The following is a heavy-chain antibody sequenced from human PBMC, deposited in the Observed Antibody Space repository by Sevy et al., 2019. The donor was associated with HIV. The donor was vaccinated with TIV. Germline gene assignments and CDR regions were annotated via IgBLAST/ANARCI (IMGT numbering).Heavy chain of an antibody. CDR1: GHTISELS. CDR3: ATDIVVGRDY. J-gene: IGHJ4*02. V-gene: IGHV1-24*01. D-gene: IGHD2-2*01. CDR2: FDEDGET. Sequence: ASVKVSCKVSGHTISELSMHWVRQAPGKGLEWMGGFDEDGETLYAQKFQGRVTMTDDTSTDTAYMELSSLRSDDTAVYYCATDIVVGRDYWGQGTLVTVSS.